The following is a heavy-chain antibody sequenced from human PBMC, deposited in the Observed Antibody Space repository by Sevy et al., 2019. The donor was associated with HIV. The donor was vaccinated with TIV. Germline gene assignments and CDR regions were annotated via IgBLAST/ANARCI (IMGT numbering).Heavy chain of an antibody. CDR1: GGSISSGSYF. J-gene: IGHJ2*01. D-gene: IGHD3-22*01. V-gene: IGHV4-31*03. CDR3: ARQYYYDTSGFYWYFDL. Sequence: KQSQTLSLTCTVSGGSISSGSYFWTWIRQHPGKGLEWIGYIHYSGTTYYNPSLKSRLTISVDTSKNEFSLKLNSVTAADTAMYYCARQYYYDTSGFYWYFDLWGRGTLVTVSS. CDR2: IHYSGTT.